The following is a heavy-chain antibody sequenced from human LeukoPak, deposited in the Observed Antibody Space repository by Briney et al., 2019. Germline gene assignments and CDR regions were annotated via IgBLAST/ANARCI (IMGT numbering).Heavy chain of an antibody. CDR2: IYYSGGT. CDR1: GGSISSSEYY. Sequence: SETLSLTCTVSGGSISSSEYYWGWIRQPPGKGLEWIGSIYYSGGTFYNPSLKSRVTISIDTSKNQFFLNLNSATAADTAVYYCARQVPVVIILDYWGQGILVTVSS. V-gene: IGHV4-39*01. CDR3: ARQVPVVIILDY. D-gene: IGHD3-3*01. J-gene: IGHJ4*02.